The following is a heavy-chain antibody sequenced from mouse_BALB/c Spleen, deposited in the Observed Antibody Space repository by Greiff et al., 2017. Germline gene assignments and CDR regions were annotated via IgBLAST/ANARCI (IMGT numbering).Heavy chain of an antibody. D-gene: IGHD1-1*01. V-gene: IGHV1-12*01. CDR3: ARVADYYGSSYDY. Sequence: QVQLQQPGAELVKPGASVKMSCKASGYTFTSYNMHWVKQTPGQGLEWIGAIYPGNGDTSYNQKFKGKATLTADKSSSTAYMQLSSRTSEDSAVYYCARVADYYGSSYDYWGQGTTLTVSS. J-gene: IGHJ2*01. CDR2: IYPGNGDT. CDR1: GYTFTSYN.